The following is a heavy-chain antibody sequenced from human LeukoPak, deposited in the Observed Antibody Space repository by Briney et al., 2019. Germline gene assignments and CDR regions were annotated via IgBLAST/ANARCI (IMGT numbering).Heavy chain of an antibody. CDR3: ARSFVDGSGSTNWFDP. D-gene: IGHD3-10*01. CDR1: GGSFSGYY. Sequence: SETLSLTCAVYGGSFSGYYWSWIRQPPGKGLEWIGEINHSGSTNYNPSLKSRVTISVDTSKNQFSLKLSSVTAADTAVYYCARSFVDGSGSTNWFDPWGQGTLVTVSS. V-gene: IGHV4-34*01. J-gene: IGHJ5*02. CDR2: INHSGST.